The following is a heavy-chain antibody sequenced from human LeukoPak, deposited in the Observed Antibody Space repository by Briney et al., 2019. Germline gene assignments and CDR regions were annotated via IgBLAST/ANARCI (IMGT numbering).Heavy chain of an antibody. CDR3: ARVGASYPKYYFDY. Sequence: PSETLSLTCTVSGGSISSSSYYWSWIRQPPGKGLEWIGYIYYSGSTNYNPSLKSRVTISVDTSKNQFSLKLSSVTAADTAVYYCARVGASYPKYYFDYWGQGTLVTVSS. CDR2: IYYSGST. CDR1: GGSISSSSYY. V-gene: IGHV4-61*01. D-gene: IGHD1-26*01. J-gene: IGHJ4*02.